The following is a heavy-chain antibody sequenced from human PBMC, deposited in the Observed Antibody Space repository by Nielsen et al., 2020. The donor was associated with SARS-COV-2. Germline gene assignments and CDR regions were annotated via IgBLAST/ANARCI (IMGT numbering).Heavy chain of an antibody. D-gene: IGHD2-2*01. J-gene: IGHJ5*02. CDR3: AGPAS. CDR1: GFIFSDYS. Sequence: GGSLRLSCVVSGFIFSDYSMSWIRQAPGKGLEWVSYISRSGSIIQHADSVKGRFTISRDNAKNSLHLQMDNLRVEDTAVYYCAGPASWGQGTLVTVSS. V-gene: IGHV3-11*01. CDR2: ISRSGSII.